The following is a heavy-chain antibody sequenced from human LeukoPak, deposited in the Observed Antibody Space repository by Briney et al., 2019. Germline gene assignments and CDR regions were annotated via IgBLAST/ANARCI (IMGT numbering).Heavy chain of an antibody. V-gene: IGHV1-46*01. CDR3: ARAHSSGLWDY. D-gene: IGHD6-19*01. CDR2: INPSGGST. CDR1: GYTFTSYY. Sequence: ASVKVSCKASGYTFTSYYVHWVRQAPGQGLEWMGIINPSGGSTSYAQKFQGRVTMTRDTSTSTVYMELSSLRSEDTAVYYCARAHSSGLWDYWGQGTLVTVSS. J-gene: IGHJ4*02.